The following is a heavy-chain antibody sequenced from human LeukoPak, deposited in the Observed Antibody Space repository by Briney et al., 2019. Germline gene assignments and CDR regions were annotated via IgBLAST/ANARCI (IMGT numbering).Heavy chain of an antibody. Sequence: GGSLRLSCAASGFTFSSYEMNWVRQAPGKGLEWVAVISYDGINAYYADSVKGRFTISRDNSENTLYPQMNSLRAEDTSVYYCARDDYTSGPPPNAFDVWGQGTMVTVSS. V-gene: IGHV3-30*03. CDR3: ARDDYTSGPPPNAFDV. J-gene: IGHJ3*01. CDR2: ISYDGINA. CDR1: GFTFSSYE. D-gene: IGHD6-19*01.